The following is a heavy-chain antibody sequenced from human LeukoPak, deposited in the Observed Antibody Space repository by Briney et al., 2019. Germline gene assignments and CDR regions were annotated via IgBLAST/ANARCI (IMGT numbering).Heavy chain of an antibody. CDR1: GFTFSSYG. Sequence: PVGSLRLSFAASGFTFSSYGMRLVRQAPGKGLEWVSAIRGTGGSTYYADSVKGRFTISRDSSKNTLFLQMSSLRAEDTAVYYCAKDPNYYYPDYFDYWGQGTLVTVSS. D-gene: IGHD3-10*01. V-gene: IGHV3-23*01. J-gene: IGHJ4*02. CDR2: IRGTGGST. CDR3: AKDPNYYYPDYFDY.